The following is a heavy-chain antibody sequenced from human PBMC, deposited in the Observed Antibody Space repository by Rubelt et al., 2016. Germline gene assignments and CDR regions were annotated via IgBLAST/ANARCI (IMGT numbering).Heavy chain of an antibody. J-gene: IGHJ5*02. D-gene: IGHD2/OR15-2a*01. CDR1: GFSFNTYE. V-gene: IGHV3-48*03. Sequence: EVQLVESGGGLVQPGGSLRLSCAASGFSFNTYEMNWVRQAPGKGLEWVSYITASGGARDYADAVKGRFTVSRDNAKNLLYLQMNNVTDDDTALYYCVRDEYGVGGDPWGQGTLVTVSS. CDR2: ITASGGAR. CDR3: VRDEYGVGGDP.